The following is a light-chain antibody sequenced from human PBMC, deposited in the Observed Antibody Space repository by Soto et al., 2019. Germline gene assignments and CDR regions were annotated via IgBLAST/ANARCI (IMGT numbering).Light chain of an antibody. CDR3: HQRQYWPPIT. V-gene: IGKV3-11*01. J-gene: IGKJ5*01. CDR1: LSVSVY. Sequence: FLFTQSLDPLGWCPWERATLSCRTSLSVSVYLDWYQQKPGQAPRLLISDASNRATGIPARFSGSGSGTDFTLTISSLEPEDFAVYYCHQRQYWPPITFGQGTRLEIK. CDR2: DAS.